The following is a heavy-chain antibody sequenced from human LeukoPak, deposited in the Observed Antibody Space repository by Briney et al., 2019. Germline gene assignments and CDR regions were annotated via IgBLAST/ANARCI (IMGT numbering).Heavy chain of an antibody. CDR1: GFTFSSYW. V-gene: IGHV3-74*01. CDR3: ARRLVVRGVIMYPDDAFDI. Sequence: PGGSLRLSCAASGFTFSSYWMHWVRQAPGKGLVWVSRINSDGSSTSYADSVKGRFTISRDNAKNTLYLQMNSLRAEDTAVYYCARRLVVRGVIMYPDDAFDIWGQGTMVTVSS. J-gene: IGHJ3*02. D-gene: IGHD3-10*01. CDR2: INSDGSST.